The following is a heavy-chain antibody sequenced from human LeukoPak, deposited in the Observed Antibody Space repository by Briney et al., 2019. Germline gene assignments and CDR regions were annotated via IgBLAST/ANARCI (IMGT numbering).Heavy chain of an antibody. CDR3: ARAISEDVLRFLEWFQGWYFDL. D-gene: IGHD3-3*01. CDR1: GGSISSGGYY. Sequence: PSETLSLTCTVSGGSISSGGYYWSWIRQPPGKGLEWIGYIYHSGSTYYNPSLKSRVTISVDRSKNQFSLKLSSVTAADTAVYYCARAISEDVLRFLEWFQGWYFDLWGRGTLVTVSS. V-gene: IGHV4-30-2*01. J-gene: IGHJ2*01. CDR2: IYHSGST.